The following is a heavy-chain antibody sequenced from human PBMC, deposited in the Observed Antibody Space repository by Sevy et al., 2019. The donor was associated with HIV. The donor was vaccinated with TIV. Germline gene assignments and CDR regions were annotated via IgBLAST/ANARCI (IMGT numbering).Heavy chain of an antibody. V-gene: IGHV4-38-2*01. CDR2: IYHGGST. J-gene: IGHJ4*02. D-gene: IGHD3-22*01. CDR1: GYSISSGYY. CDR3: ARARYSNSSVYYYFDY. Sequence: SESLSLTCAVSGYSISSGYYWGWIRQPPGKGLEWIGSIYHGGSTYYNPSLKSRVTISVDTSKNQFSLKLSSVTAADTAVYYCARARYSNSSVYYYFDYWGQGTLVTVSS.